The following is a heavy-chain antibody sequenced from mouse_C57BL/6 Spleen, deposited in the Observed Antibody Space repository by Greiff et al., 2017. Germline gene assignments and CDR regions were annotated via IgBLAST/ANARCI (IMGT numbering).Heavy chain of an antibody. Sequence: EVKLQESGPGLVKPSQSLSLTCSVTGYSITSGYYWNWIRQFPGNKLEWMGYISYDGSNNYNPSLKNRISITRDTSKNQFFLKLNSVTTEDTATYYCARDRYYGDYAMDYWGQGTSVTVSS. CDR1: GYSITSGYY. J-gene: IGHJ4*01. D-gene: IGHD1-1*01. V-gene: IGHV3-6*01. CDR2: ISYDGSN. CDR3: ARDRYYGDYAMDY.